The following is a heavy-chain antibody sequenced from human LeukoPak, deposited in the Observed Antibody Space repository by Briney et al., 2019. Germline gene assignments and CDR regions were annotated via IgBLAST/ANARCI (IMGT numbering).Heavy chain of an antibody. CDR1: GFTFSSYA. D-gene: IGHD5-18*01. V-gene: IGHV3-23*01. CDR3: AKEGRKTGNTYGYEFDS. CDR2: VSSSGGST. J-gene: IGHJ4*02. Sequence: GGSLRLSCAASGFTFSSYAMSWVRQAPGKGLEWVSAVSSSGGSTNYADYVKGQFTISRDNSKNTVSLHMNNLRAEDTAVYYCAKEGRKTGNTYGYEFDSWGQGTLVTVSS.